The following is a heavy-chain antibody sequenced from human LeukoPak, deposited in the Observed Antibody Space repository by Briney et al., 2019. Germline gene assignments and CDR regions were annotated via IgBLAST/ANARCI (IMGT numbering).Heavy chain of an antibody. CDR2: INPNSGGT. CDR1: GYTFTSYG. D-gene: IGHD3-3*01. J-gene: IGHJ5*02. V-gene: IGHV1-2*02. Sequence: ASVKVSCKASGYTFTSYGISWVRQAPGQGLEWMGWINPNSGGTNYAQKLQGRVTMTRDTSISTAYMELSRLRSDDTAVYYCARDYYDFWSGHNRDWFDPWGQGTLVTVSS. CDR3: ARDYYDFWSGHNRDWFDP.